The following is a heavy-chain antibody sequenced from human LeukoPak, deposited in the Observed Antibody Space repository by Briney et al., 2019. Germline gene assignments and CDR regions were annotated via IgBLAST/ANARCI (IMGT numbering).Heavy chain of an antibody. Sequence: ASVKVSCKASGYTFTSYGISWVRQAPGQGREGMGWISAYNGNTNYAHKLQGRVPMTTDTSTSTAYMELRSLRSDDTAVYYCARLESYADYSIKGYYFDYWGQGTLVTVSS. CDR2: ISAYNGNT. J-gene: IGHJ4*02. CDR3: ARLESYADYSIKGYYFDY. D-gene: IGHD4-17*01. V-gene: IGHV1-18*01. CDR1: GYTFTSYG.